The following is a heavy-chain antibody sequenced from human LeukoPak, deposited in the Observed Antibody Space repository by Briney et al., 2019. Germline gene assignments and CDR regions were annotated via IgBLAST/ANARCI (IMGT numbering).Heavy chain of an antibody. D-gene: IGHD6-13*01. CDR3: ARDGGPGIAAAGGAFDI. J-gene: IGHJ3*02. V-gene: IGHV4-4*02. Sequence: PSGTLSPTCAVSGGSISSSNWWSWVRQPPGKGLEWIGEIYHSGSTNYNPSLKSRVTISVDKSKNQFSLKLSSVTAADTAVYYRARDGGPGIAAAGGAFDIWGQGTMVTVSS. CDR2: IYHSGST. CDR1: GGSISSSNW.